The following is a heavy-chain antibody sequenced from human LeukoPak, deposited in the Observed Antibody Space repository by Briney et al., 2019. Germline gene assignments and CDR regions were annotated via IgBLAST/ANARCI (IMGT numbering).Heavy chain of an antibody. J-gene: IGHJ3*02. Sequence: SETLSLTCTVSGGSISSYYWSWIRQPPGKGLEWIGYIYYSGSTNYNPSLKSRVTISVDTSKNQFSLKLSSVTAADTAVYYCARDRVGAFDIWGRGTMVTVSS. CDR2: IYYSGST. D-gene: IGHD2-15*01. V-gene: IGHV4-59*01. CDR1: GGSISSYY. CDR3: ARDRVGAFDI.